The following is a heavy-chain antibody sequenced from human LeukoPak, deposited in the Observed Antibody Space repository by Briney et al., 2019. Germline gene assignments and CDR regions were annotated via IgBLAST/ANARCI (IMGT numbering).Heavy chain of an antibody. D-gene: IGHD2-2*01. CDR2: INHSGST. J-gene: IGHJ4*02. CDR3: ARWVPHCSSTSCYVYYFDY. Sequence: SETLSLTCAVYGGYFSGYYWSWIRQPPGKGLEWIGGINHSGSTNYNPSLKSRVTISVDTSKNQFSLKLSSVTAADTAVYYCARWVPHCSSTSCYVYYFDYWGQGTLVTVSS. V-gene: IGHV4-34*01. CDR1: GGYFSGYY.